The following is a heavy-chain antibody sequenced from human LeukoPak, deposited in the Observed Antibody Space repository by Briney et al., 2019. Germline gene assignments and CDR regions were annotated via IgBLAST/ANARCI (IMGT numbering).Heavy chain of an antibody. V-gene: IGHV3-23*01. J-gene: IGHJ4*02. D-gene: IGHD5-12*01. CDR2: ISGSGGTT. CDR3: AKDREGLSSGYDLEYFDY. Sequence: GGSLRLSCAAPGFTFSSYAMNWVRQAPGKGLEWVSAISGSGGTTYYADSVKGRFTISRDNSKNTLFLQMNSLRAEDTAIYYCAKDREGLSSGYDLEYFDYWGQGTLVTVSS. CDR1: GFTFSSYA.